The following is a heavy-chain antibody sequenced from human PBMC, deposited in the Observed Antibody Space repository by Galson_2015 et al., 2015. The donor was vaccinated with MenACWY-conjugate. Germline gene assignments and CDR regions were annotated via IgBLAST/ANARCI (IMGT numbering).Heavy chain of an antibody. D-gene: IGHD1-26*01. Sequence: SLRLSCAASGFTFSKYAMHWVRQAPGKGLEWVAIIWFDGSQTYYADSVRSRFTISRDNSKNTAYLQMHSLRVEDTAMYHCFAINSGTDFWGQGTLVTVSS. V-gene: IGHV3-33*01. CDR2: IWFDGSQT. CDR3: FAINSGTDF. CDR1: GFTFSKYA. J-gene: IGHJ4*02.